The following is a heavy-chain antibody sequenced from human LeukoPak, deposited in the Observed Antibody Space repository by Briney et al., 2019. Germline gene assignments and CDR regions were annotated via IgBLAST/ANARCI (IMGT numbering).Heavy chain of an antibody. CDR1: GFMFKNYG. CDR2: VDGGGGST. V-gene: IGHV3-23*01. Sequence: GGSLRLSCAASGFMFKNYGMSWVRQAPGKWLEWVSAVDGGGGSTYYADSVKGRFTISRDNSKNTLYLQMNSLRAEDTAVYYCARDQEYSSGWYAAYYYGMDVWGQGTTVTVSS. CDR3: ARDQEYSSGWYAAYYYGMDV. D-gene: IGHD6-19*01. J-gene: IGHJ6*02.